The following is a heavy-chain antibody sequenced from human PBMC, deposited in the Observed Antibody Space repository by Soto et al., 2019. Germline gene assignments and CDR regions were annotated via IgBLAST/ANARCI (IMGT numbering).Heavy chain of an antibody. CDR3: ARYGTRGDW. CDR1: GFNFRMYG. CDR2: ISSSGLTT. D-gene: IGHD3-10*01. J-gene: IGHJ5*01. Sequence: GGSLRLSCRASGFNFRMYGMHWVRKAPGKGLEWVSYISSSGLTTYYADSAEGRFTISRDNAKDSLYLQLNSLRVGDTAVYYCARYGTRGDWWGLGTQVTVSS. V-gene: IGHV3-48*03.